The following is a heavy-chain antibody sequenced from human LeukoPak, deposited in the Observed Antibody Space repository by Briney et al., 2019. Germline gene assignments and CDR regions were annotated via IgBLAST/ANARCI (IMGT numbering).Heavy chain of an antibody. V-gene: IGHV1-69*06. D-gene: IGHD3-10*01. CDR1: GGTFSSYA. CDR2: IIPIFGTA. CDR3: ARLNGGSGAFDI. J-gene: IGHJ3*02. Sequence: SVKVSCKASGGTFSSYAISWVRQAPGQGLEWMGGIIPIFGTANYAQKFQGRVTITADKSTGTAYMELSSLRSEDTAVYYCARLNGGSGAFDIWGQGTMVTVSS.